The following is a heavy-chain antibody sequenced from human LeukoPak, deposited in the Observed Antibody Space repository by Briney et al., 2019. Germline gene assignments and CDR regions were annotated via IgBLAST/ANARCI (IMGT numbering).Heavy chain of an antibody. Sequence: GGSLRLSCAASGFTFSSYAMSWVRQAPGKGLEWVSAISGSGGSTYYADSVKGRFTISRDNSKNTLYLQMNSLRAEDTAVYYCAKDRYYDSSGYYPGEYFQHWGQGTLVTVSS. V-gene: IGHV3-23*01. CDR2: ISGSGGST. J-gene: IGHJ1*01. D-gene: IGHD3-22*01. CDR1: GFTFSSYA. CDR3: AKDRYYDSSGYYPGEYFQH.